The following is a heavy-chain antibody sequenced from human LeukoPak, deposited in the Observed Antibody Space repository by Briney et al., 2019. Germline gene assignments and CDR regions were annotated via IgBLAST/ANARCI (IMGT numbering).Heavy chain of an antibody. D-gene: IGHD6-13*01. CDR2: IYYSGTT. V-gene: IGHV4-39*01. CDR3: AKESSAGGRVDF. J-gene: IGHJ4*02. CDR1: GGSISNPNYY. Sequence: SETLSLTCTVSGGSISNPNYYWGWIRQPPGKGLEWIGSIYYSGTTYYNPSLMSRVTVSVDTSKNQFSLKLRSATAADTAVYYCAKESSAGGRVDFWGQGALVTVSS.